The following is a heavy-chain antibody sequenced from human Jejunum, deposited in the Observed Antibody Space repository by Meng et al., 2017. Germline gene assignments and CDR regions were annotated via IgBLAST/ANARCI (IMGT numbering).Heavy chain of an antibody. D-gene: IGHD6-19*01. CDR3: ARTVAGTSVFDY. V-gene: IGHV6-1*01. J-gene: IGHJ4*02. CDR1: GDSVSSNSAA. Sequence: SETLSLTCAISGDSVSSNSAAWNWIRQSPSRGLEWLGRTYYRSKWSNDYAVSLKSRIAINPDTSKNQFSLQRNSVTPEDTAVYYCARTVAGTSVFDYWGQGTLVTVSS. CDR2: TYYRSKWSN.